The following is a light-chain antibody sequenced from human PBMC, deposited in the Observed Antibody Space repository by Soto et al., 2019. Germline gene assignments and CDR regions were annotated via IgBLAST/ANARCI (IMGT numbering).Light chain of an antibody. CDR3: QQFNSVALT. CDR1: QGISSA. CDR2: DAS. J-gene: IGKJ4*01. V-gene: IGKV1-13*02. Sequence: AIQLTQSPSSLSASVGDRVTITCRASQGISSALAWYQQKPGKAPKLLIYDASSLESGVPSRFSGSGSGTDFTLTISSLQAEDFATYYCQQFNSVALTFGGGNKVEIK.